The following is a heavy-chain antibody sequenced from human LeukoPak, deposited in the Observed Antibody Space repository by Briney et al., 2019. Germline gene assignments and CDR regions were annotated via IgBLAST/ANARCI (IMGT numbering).Heavy chain of an antibody. CDR1: GGSIRSYY. J-gene: IGHJ4*02. Sequence: SETLSLTCTVSGGSIRSYYWSWIRQPPGKGLEWIGYIYYSGSTNYIPSLKSRVTISVDRSKNQFSLKLSSVTAADTAVYYCARVGTELELRLDYWGQGILVTVSS. CDR2: IYYSGST. CDR3: ARVGTELELRLDY. V-gene: IGHV4-59*01. D-gene: IGHD1-7*01.